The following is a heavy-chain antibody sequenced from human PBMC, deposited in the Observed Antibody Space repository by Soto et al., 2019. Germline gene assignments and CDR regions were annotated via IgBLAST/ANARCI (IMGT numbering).Heavy chain of an antibody. D-gene: IGHD6-13*01. Sequence: EVQLVESGGGLVQPGRSLRLSCAASGFTFDDYAMHWVRQAPGKGLEWVSGISWNSGSIGYADSVKGRFTISRDNAKNSLYLQMNSLRAEDTALYYCVGIAAAGTDFDYWGQGTLVTVSS. CDR3: VGIAAAGTDFDY. V-gene: IGHV3-9*01. CDR1: GFTFDDYA. CDR2: ISWNSGSI. J-gene: IGHJ4*02.